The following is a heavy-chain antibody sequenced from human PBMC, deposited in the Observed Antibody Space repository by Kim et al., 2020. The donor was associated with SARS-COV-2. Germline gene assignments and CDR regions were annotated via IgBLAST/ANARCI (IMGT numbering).Heavy chain of an antibody. CDR1: GYSFTSYW. CDR3: ARLQGSSGWYPLPAYYFDF. J-gene: IGHJ4*02. D-gene: IGHD6-19*01. CDR2: IYPGDSDT. Sequence: GESLKISCKGSGYSFTSYWIGWVRQMPGKGLEWMGIIYPGDSDTRYSPSFQGQVTISADKSISAAYLQCSSLKASDTAIYYCARLQGSSGWYPLPAYYFDFWGQGTLVTVSS. V-gene: IGHV5-51*01.